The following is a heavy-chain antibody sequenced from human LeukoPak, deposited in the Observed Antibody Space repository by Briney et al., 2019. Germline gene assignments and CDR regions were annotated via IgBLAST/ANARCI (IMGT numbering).Heavy chain of an antibody. Sequence: GGSLRLSCAASGFTFTNYWMSWVRQAPGKGLELVANIKQDRSEKYYVDSVKGRFTISRDNAKNSLYLQMNSLRAEDTALYYCARDRGYGSGSYYATLGFDYWGQGTLVTVSS. V-gene: IGHV3-7*03. D-gene: IGHD3-10*01. CDR1: GFTFTNYW. CDR2: IKQDRSEK. CDR3: ARDRGYGSGSYYATLGFDY. J-gene: IGHJ4*02.